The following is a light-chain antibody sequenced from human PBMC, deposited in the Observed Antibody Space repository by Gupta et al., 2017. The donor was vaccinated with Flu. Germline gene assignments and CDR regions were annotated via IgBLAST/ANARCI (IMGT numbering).Light chain of an antibody. CDR1: NIGSKN. V-gene: IGLV3-9*01. CDR2: RDS. J-gene: IGLJ2*01. Sequence: SYELTQPLSVSVALGQTARITCGGNNIGSKNVHWYQQKPGQAPVLVIYRDSNRPSGIPERFSGSNSGNKATLTISRAQAGDEADYYCQVWDSSTADVVFGGGTKLTVL. CDR3: QVWDSSTADVV.